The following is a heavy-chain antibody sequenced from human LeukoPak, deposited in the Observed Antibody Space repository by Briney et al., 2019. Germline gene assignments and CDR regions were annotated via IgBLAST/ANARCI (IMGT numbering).Heavy chain of an antibody. J-gene: IGHJ4*02. Sequence: SETLSLTCTVSGGSISSGSYYCSWIRQPAGKGLEWIGRIYTSGSTNYNPSLKSRVTISVDTSKNQFSLKLSSVTAADTAVYYCASGRGDGYDFDYWGQGTLVTVSS. CDR2: IYTSGST. CDR3: ASGRGDGYDFDY. CDR1: GGSISSGSYY. D-gene: IGHD5-24*01. V-gene: IGHV4-61*02.